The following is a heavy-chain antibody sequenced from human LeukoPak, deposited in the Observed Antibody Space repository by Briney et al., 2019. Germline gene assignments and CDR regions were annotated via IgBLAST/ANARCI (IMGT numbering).Heavy chain of an antibody. V-gene: IGHV3-48*01. CDR2: ISSSSRTI. J-gene: IGHJ4*02. Sequence: GGSLRLSCAASGFTFSSYSMNWIRQAPGKGLEWVSYISSSSRTIYYADSVKGRFTISRDNAKNSLYLQMNSLRAEDTAIYYCARQSGTMVTTRFDYWGQGTLVTVSS. D-gene: IGHD4-17*01. CDR3: ARQSGTMVTTRFDY. CDR1: GFTFSSYS.